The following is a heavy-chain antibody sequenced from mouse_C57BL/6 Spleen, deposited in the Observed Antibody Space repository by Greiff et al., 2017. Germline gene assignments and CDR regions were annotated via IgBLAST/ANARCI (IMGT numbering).Heavy chain of an antibody. CDR2: IYPGSGST. CDR3: ARSPPNYYGSSYWYFDV. Sequence: QVQLQQPGAELVKPGASVKMSCKASGYTFTSYWITWVKQRPGQGLEWIGDIYPGSGSTNYNEKFKSKATLTVDTSSSTAYMQLSSLTSEDSAVYYCARSPPNYYGSSYWYFDVWGTGTTVTVSS. J-gene: IGHJ1*03. V-gene: IGHV1-55*01. D-gene: IGHD1-1*01. CDR1: GYTFTSYW.